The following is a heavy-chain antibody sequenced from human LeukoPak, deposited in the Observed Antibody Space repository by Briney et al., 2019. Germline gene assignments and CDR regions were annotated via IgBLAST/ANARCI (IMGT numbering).Heavy chain of an antibody. CDR1: GYTLTELS. V-gene: IGHV1-24*01. Sequence: ASVKVSCKVSGYTLTELSMHWVRQAPGKGLEWMGGFDPEDGETIYAQKFQGRVTMTEDTSTDTAYMELSSLRSEDTAVYYCATDGTGLSPDAFDIWGQGTMVTVSS. D-gene: IGHD1-14*01. J-gene: IGHJ3*02. CDR3: ATDGTGLSPDAFDI. CDR2: FDPEDGET.